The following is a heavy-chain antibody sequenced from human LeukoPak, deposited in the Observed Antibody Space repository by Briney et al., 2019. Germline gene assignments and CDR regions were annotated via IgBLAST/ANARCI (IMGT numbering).Heavy chain of an antibody. V-gene: IGHV3-43D*04. D-gene: IGHD3-10*01. CDR1: GFNFHDYA. CDR2: ISWDGGTT. CDR3: AKDRYYYGSRNYYDGMSV. Sequence: GGSLRLSCAGSGFNFHDYAMHWVRQAPGKGLEWISLISWDGGTTYYAESVRGRFTISRDSAKRSLYLQMNSLRPEDTALYYCAKDRYYYGSRNYYDGMSVWGKGTTVTVSS. J-gene: IGHJ6*04.